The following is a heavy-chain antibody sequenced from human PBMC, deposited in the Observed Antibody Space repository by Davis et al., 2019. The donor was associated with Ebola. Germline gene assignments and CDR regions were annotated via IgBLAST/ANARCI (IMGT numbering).Heavy chain of an antibody. V-gene: IGHV1-18*01. CDR1: GYSFTSYG. CDR3: ARDTRRAYLDPQEAFDI. Sequence: AASVKVSCKASGYSFTSYGMSWVRQAPGQGLEWIGWINPSYGNTNYAQNLQRRVTMTSDTSTNTAYMELRSLRSDDAAVYYCARDTRRAYLDPQEAFDIWGQGTLVTVSS. CDR2: INPSYGNT. J-gene: IGHJ3*02. D-gene: IGHD2/OR15-2a*01.